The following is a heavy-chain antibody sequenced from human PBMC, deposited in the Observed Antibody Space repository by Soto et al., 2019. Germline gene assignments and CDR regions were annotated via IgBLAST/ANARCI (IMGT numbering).Heavy chain of an antibody. V-gene: IGHV5-51*01. D-gene: IGHD2-8*01. CDR1: VYSFTNHW. Sequence: PGESLKISCKGSVYSFTNHWIGWVRQMPGKGLERMRIIYPGDSDTKYSPSFKGLVTFSADKSISTAYLQWSSLQASDSAMYYCARRAGSGTNKYGSLHMDVWDQGTKVTNSS. CDR3: ARRAGSGTNKYGSLHMDV. CDR2: IYPGDSDT. J-gene: IGHJ6*02.